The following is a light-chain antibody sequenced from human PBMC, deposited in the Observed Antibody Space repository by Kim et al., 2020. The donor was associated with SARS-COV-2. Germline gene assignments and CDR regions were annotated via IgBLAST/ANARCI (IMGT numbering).Light chain of an antibody. CDR2: NIS. Sequence: PASISCRSIQSLLSSDENTYLSWIQQRPGQPQRLLIYNISNRFSGVADRFCGSGAGTDCTLKISRVEAEDVGLSYCMQATEFPLTFGQGTKLEI. V-gene: IGKV2-24*01. CDR1: QSLLSSDENTY. CDR3: MQATEFPLT. J-gene: IGKJ2*01.